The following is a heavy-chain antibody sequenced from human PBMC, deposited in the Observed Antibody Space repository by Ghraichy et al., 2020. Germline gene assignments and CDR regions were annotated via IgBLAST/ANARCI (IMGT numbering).Heavy chain of an antibody. CDR1: GFTFSHYG. Sequence: GRSLRLSCAASGFTFSHYGMHWVRQAPGKGLEWVTVIWNDGRNKDHADSVKGRFTISRDNSRNTLYLQMNSLRVDDSAVYYCARAPRGDDILTGYYIEDYYLYGMDVWGQGTTVTVSS. V-gene: IGHV3-33*01. J-gene: IGHJ6*02. CDR2: IWNDGRNK. D-gene: IGHD3-9*01. CDR3: ARAPRGDDILTGYYIEDYYLYGMDV.